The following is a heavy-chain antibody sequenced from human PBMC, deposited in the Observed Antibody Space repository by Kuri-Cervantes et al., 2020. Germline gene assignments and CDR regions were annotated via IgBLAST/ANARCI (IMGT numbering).Heavy chain of an antibody. Sequence: GESLKISCAASGFTFSGYSMIWVRQAPGKGLEWVSYISSSGNSIYYADSVKGRFTISRDNAKNSLYLLMNSLRAEDTAAYYCARRSGGDYWGQGTLVTVSS. CDR2: ISSSGNSI. CDR1: GFTFSGYS. D-gene: IGHD1-26*01. V-gene: IGHV3-48*01. CDR3: ARRSGGDY. J-gene: IGHJ4*02.